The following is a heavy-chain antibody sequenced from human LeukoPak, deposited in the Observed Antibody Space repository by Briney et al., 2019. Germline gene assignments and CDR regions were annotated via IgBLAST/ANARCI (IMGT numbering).Heavy chain of an antibody. CDR2: IYYSGST. V-gene: IGHV4-59*01. D-gene: IGHD3-3*01. CDR3: ARSYDFWSGFDY. CDR1: GGSISSYY. Sequence: SETLSLTCTVSGGSISSYYWSWIRQPPGKGLEWIGYIYYSGSTNYNPSLKSRVTISVGTSKNQFSLKLSSVTAADTAVYYCARSYDFWSGFDYWGQGTLVTVSS. J-gene: IGHJ4*02.